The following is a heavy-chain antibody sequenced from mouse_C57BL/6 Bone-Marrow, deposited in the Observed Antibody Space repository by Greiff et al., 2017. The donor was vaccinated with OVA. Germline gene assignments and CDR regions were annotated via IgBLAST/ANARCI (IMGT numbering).Heavy chain of an antibody. V-gene: IGHV5-4*01. CDR3: ARWDGYFFAY. Sequence: DVHLVESGGGLVKPGGSLKLSCAASGFTFSSYAMSWVRQTPEKRLEWVATISDGGSYTYYPDNVKGRFTISRDNAKNNLYLQMSHLKSEDTAMYYCARWDGYFFAYWGQGTLVTVSA. CDR2: ISDGGSYT. J-gene: IGHJ3*01. D-gene: IGHD2-3*01. CDR1: GFTFSSYA.